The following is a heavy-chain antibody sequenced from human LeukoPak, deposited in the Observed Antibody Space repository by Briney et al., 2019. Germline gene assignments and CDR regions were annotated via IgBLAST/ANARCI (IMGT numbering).Heavy chain of an antibody. Sequence: SETLSLTCTVSGGSISSSSYYWGWIRQPPGKGLEWIGSIYYSGSTYYNPSLKSRVTISVDTSKNQFSLKLSSVTAAGTAVYYCARLLLITMIHDYWGQGTLVTVSS. J-gene: IGHJ4*02. CDR3: ARLLLITMIHDY. CDR1: GGSISSSSYY. V-gene: IGHV4-39*01. CDR2: IYYSGST. D-gene: IGHD3-22*01.